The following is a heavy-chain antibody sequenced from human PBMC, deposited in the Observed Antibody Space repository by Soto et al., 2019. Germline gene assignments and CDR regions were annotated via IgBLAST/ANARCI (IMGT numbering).Heavy chain of an antibody. V-gene: IGHV3-30*18. CDR2: ISYDGSNE. D-gene: IGHD1-26*01. Sequence: QVQLVEFGGVVVQPGRSLRLSCAASGFTFRSYGMHWVRQTPGKGLEWVAGISYDGSNEYYADSVKGRFTISRDNSKNTLYLQTDSLKTEDTAVYYCAKWEDRGYGFAFDYWGQGTLVTVSS. CDR1: GFTFRSYG. CDR3: AKWEDRGYGFAFDY. J-gene: IGHJ4*02.